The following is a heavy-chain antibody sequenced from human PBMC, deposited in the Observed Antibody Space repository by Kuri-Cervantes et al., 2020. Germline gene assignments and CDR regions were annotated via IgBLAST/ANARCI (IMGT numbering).Heavy chain of an antibody. Sequence: SVKVSCKASGGTFSSYAISWVRQAPGQGLEWMGGIIPIFGTANYAQKFQGRVTITTDESTSTAYMELSSLRSEDTAVYYCARGGPNGLNAFDIWGQGTMVTVSS. V-gene: IGHV1-69*05. D-gene: IGHD2-8*01. J-gene: IGHJ3*02. CDR1: GGTFSSYA. CDR3: ARGGPNGLNAFDI. CDR2: IIPIFGTA.